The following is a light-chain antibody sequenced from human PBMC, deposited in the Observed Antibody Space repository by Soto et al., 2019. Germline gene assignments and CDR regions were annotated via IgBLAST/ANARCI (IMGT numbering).Light chain of an antibody. Sequence: DIQMTQSPSSVSASVGDRVTITCRASQAIDSWLAWYQQKPGEAPKLLIFTGSLLHSGVPPRFSCSGSGTDFTLTISSLQPEDFATYYCQQTLSFPPTFGQGTKVDIK. V-gene: IGKV1-12*01. CDR2: TGS. CDR3: QQTLSFPPT. J-gene: IGKJ1*01. CDR1: QAIDSW.